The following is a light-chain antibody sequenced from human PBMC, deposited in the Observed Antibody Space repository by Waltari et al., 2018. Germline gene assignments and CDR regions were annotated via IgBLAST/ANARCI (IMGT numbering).Light chain of an antibody. CDR2: GIS. CDR1: QTISRY. CDR3: QQSDSIPLT. Sequence: DIQMTQSPSSLSASLGDRVTITCRASQTISRYLNWYQQKPGRAPKPLISGISSLQSGVPSRFSGSGSGTDFTLTISSLQPEDFATYYCQQSDSIPLTFGGGTKVDIK. J-gene: IGKJ4*01. V-gene: IGKV1-39*01.